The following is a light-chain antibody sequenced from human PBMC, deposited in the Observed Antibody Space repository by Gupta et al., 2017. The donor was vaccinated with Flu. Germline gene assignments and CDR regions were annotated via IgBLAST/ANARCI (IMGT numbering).Light chain of an antibody. CDR2: AAS. V-gene: IGKV1-16*01. CDR1: QGLSYY. CDR3: KKYHTLPPT. J-gene: IGKJ5*01. Sequence: PSSLSASVGDRVTVTCRASQGLSYYLAWYQHKPGQAPKSLIYAASSLQSGVPSRFSASGSGTDFSPHITNLQPEDFVPYYCKKYHTLPPTF.